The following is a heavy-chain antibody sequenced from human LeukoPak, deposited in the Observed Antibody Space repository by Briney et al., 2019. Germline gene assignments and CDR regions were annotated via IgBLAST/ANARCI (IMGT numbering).Heavy chain of an antibody. CDR3: ARDHYSAMVTIVFDY. CDR2: IIPILGIA. V-gene: IGHV1-69*04. CDR1: EDTFSNYA. Sequence: SVKVSCKASEDTFSNYAISWVRQAPGQGLEWMGRIIPILGIANYAQKLQASVTLTADKSTSTAYMELSSLRSEDTAVYYCARDHYSAMVTIVFDYWGQGTLVTVSS. J-gene: IGHJ4*02. D-gene: IGHD2-21*02.